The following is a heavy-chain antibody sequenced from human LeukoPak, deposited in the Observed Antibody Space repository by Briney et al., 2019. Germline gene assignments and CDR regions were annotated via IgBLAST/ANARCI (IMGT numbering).Heavy chain of an antibody. CDR3: AYNELGSIDP. Sequence: ASVKVSCKASGYTFTSYYMHWVRQAPGQGLEWMGRIIPILGIANYAQKFQGRVTITADKSTSTAYMELSSLRSEDTAVYYCAYNELGSIDPWGQGTLVTVSS. D-gene: IGHD1-14*01. CDR2: IIPILGIA. V-gene: IGHV1-69*02. CDR1: GYTFTSYY. J-gene: IGHJ5*02.